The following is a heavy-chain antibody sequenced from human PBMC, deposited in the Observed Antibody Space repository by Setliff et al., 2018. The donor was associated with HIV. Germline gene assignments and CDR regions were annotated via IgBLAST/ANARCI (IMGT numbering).Heavy chain of an antibody. D-gene: IGHD3-22*01. CDR1: GFTFSNYA. CDR3: AKELAASGLGYFDS. J-gene: IGHJ4*02. Sequence: GASVKVSCVASGFTFSNYATSWVRQAPGEGLEWVSAILSTGERTFYADSVKGRFTISRDNSKNTVYLQMNSLRAEDTAEYYCAKELAASGLGYFDSWGRGILVTVSS. V-gene: IGHV3-23*01. CDR2: ILSTGERT.